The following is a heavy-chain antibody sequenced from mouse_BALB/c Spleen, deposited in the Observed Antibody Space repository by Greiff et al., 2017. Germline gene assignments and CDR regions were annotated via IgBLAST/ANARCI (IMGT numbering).Heavy chain of an antibody. D-gene: IGHD1-1*01. CDR1: GYTFSSYW. V-gene: IGHV1-9*01. Sequence: VQLQQSGAELMKPGASVKISCKATGYTFSSYWIEWVKQRPGHGLEWIGEILPGSGSTNYNEKFKGKATFTADTSSNTAYMQLSSLTSEDSAVYYCARGTYGSSLWFAYWGQGTLVTVSA. CDR3: ARGTYGSSLWFAY. CDR2: ILPGSGST. J-gene: IGHJ3*01.